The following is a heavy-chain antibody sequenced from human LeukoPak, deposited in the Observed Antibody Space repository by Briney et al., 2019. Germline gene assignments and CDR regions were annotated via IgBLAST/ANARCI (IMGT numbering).Heavy chain of an antibody. J-gene: IGHJ4*02. CDR1: GFTFNIYS. D-gene: IGHD2-21*01. CDR3: ARDQGIGGLNDY. CDR2: ISSSGNAL. Sequence: GGSLRLSCAASGFTFNIYSMNWVRQAPGRGLELISYISSSGNALHYADSVKGRFTISRDNAKNSLYLQMNSLRAEDTAVYYCARDQGIGGLNDYWGQGTLVTVSS. V-gene: IGHV3-48*01.